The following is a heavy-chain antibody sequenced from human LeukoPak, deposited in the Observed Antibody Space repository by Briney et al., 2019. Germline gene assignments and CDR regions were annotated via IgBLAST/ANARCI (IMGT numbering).Heavy chain of an antibody. CDR1: GGSISNYF. Sequence: PSETLSLTCSVSGGSISNYFWTWIRQPAGKGLEWIGYIYYSGSTNYNPSLKSRVTISVDTSKNQFSLKLSSVTAADTAVYYCARSIAAAGTNFDYWGQGTLVTVSS. CDR2: IYYSGST. D-gene: IGHD6-13*01. J-gene: IGHJ4*02. CDR3: ARSIAAAGTNFDY. V-gene: IGHV4-59*01.